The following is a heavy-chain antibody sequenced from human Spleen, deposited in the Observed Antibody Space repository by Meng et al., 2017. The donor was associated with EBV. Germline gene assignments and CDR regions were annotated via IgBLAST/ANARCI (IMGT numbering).Heavy chain of an antibody. CDR3: AREDNSSFDP. CDR2: INFGGRI. J-gene: IGHJ5*02. Sequence: LQLQGSGPGPVKPSETLSLPCSVSGDSISGSTYYWDWIRQPPGKGLEWIASINFGGRIYYNPSLKSRVTISVDTSKNQFSLKLRSVTAADTAVYYCAREDNSSFDPWGQGTLVTVSS. CDR1: GDSISGSTYY. V-gene: IGHV4-39*07. D-gene: IGHD6-13*01.